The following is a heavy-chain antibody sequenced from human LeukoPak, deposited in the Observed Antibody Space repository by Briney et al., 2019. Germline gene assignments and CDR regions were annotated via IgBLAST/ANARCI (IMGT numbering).Heavy chain of an antibody. CDR1: GYTFTSYG. Sequence: ASVKVSCKASGYTFTSYGISWVRQAPGQGLEWIGWISAYNGNTNYAQKLQGRVTMTTDTSTSTAYMELGSLRSDDTAVYYCARDRGRGDSRPLFSYFDYWGQGTLVTVSS. CDR3: ARDRGRGDSRPLFSYFDY. CDR2: ISAYNGNT. D-gene: IGHD3-10*01. J-gene: IGHJ4*02. V-gene: IGHV1-18*01.